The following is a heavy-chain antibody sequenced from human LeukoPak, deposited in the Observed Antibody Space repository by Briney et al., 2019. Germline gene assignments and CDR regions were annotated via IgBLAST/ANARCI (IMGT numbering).Heavy chain of an antibody. CDR2: INPSGGST. D-gene: IGHD3-10*01. J-gene: IGHJ4*02. V-gene: IGHV1-46*02. CDR3: ARAGIFDY. CDR1: GYIFNNYG. Sequence: ASVKVSCKASGYIFNNYGISWVRQAPGQGLEWMGIINPSGGSTSYAQKFQGRVTMTRDTSTSTVYMELSSLRSEDTAVYYCARAGIFDYWGQGTLVTVSS.